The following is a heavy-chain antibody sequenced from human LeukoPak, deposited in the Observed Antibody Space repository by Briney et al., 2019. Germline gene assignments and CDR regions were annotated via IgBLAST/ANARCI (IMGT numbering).Heavy chain of an antibody. Sequence: SETLSLTCAVSGGSISSYYWSWIRQPPGKGLEWIGDIYYSGSTNFNPSLKSRVTISVDTSKNHFSLKLSSVTAADTAVYYCARTTEGGYTYDYFYYYYMDVWGKGTTVTISS. CDR1: GGSISSYY. V-gene: IGHV4-59*01. D-gene: IGHD5-18*01. J-gene: IGHJ6*03. CDR3: ARTTEGGYTYDYFYYYYMDV. CDR2: IYYSGST.